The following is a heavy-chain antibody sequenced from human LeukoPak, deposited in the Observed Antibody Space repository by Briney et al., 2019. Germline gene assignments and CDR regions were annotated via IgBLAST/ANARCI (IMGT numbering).Heavy chain of an antibody. D-gene: IGHD4-23*01. Sequence: SQTLSLTCAISGDSISSNSATWNWIRQSPSRGLEWLGRTYYRSKWYNEHAVSVKSRMTINADTSKNQFSLQLNSVTPEDTAVYYCARRKDGGNYFDYWGQGTLVTVSS. J-gene: IGHJ4*02. CDR2: TYYRSKWYN. V-gene: IGHV6-1*01. CDR3: ARRKDGGNYFDY. CDR1: GDSISSNSAT.